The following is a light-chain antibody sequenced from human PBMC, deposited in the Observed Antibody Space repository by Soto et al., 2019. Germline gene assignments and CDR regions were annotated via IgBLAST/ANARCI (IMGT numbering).Light chain of an antibody. CDR1: SSSKW. Sequence: DSQMTQSPSTLAASVGDTVTMTCLSSSKWLALYQKKPGKAPKLLIYDVSNLERGVPPRFSGSTSGAESTLTITGLQPDDLGTYYCQHTTDFTFGQGTKVDVK. V-gene: IGKV1-5*01. J-gene: IGKJ2*01. CDR2: DVS. CDR3: QHTTDFT.